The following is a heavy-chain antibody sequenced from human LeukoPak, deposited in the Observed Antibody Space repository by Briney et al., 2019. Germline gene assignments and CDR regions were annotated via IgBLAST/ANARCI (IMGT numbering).Heavy chain of an antibody. D-gene: IGHD6-13*01. CDR2: IKQDGSEK. CDR1: GFTFSSYW. Sequence: PGGSLRLSCAASGFTFSSYWMSWVRQAPGKGLEWVANIKQDGSEKYYVDSVKGRFTISRDDAKNSLYLQMNSLRAEDTAVYYCARGLYSSSDDYWGQGTLVTVSS. V-gene: IGHV3-7*01. J-gene: IGHJ4*02. CDR3: ARGLYSSSDDY.